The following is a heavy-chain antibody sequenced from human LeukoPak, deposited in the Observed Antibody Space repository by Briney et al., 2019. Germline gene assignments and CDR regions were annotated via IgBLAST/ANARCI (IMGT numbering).Heavy chain of an antibody. J-gene: IGHJ4*02. Sequence: GGSLRLSCAASGFTFSSYWMHWVRQAPGKGLVCVSRIKSDGSSTSYADSVKGRFTISRDDAKNTLYLQMNSLRAEDTAVYYCARAYNSHFDYWGQGALVTVSS. CDR2: IKSDGSST. CDR3: ARAYNSHFDY. V-gene: IGHV3-74*01. D-gene: IGHD1-1*01. CDR1: GFTFSSYW.